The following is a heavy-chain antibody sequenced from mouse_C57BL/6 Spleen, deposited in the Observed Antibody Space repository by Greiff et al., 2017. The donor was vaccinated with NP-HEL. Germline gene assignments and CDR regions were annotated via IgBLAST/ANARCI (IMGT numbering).Heavy chain of an antibody. CDR3: ARHYGKMGWYYFDY. CDR2: ISSGSSTI. CDR1: GFTFSDYG. V-gene: IGHV5-17*01. D-gene: IGHD2-1*01. J-gene: IGHJ2*01. Sequence: EVKLVESGGGLVKPGGSLKLSCAASGFTFSDYGMHWVRQAPEKGLEWVAYISSGSSTIYYADTVKGRFTISRDNAKNTLFLQMTSLRSEDTAMYYCARHYGKMGWYYFDYWGQGTTLTVSS.